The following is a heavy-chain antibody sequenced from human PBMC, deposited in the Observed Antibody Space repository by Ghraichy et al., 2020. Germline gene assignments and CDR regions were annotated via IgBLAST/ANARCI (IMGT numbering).Heavy chain of an antibody. CDR3: ARSTGRGWFNFLDY. Sequence: GGSLRLSCAASGFTFSNYAMNWVRQAPGMGLDWVSVISASGDRIYYADSVKGRFTVSRDNSKNTLYLQVNSLRAEDTALYFCARSTGRGWFNFLDYWGQGTLVTVSS. CDR1: GFTFSNYA. J-gene: IGHJ4*02. D-gene: IGHD6-19*01. CDR2: ISASGDRI. V-gene: IGHV3-23*01.